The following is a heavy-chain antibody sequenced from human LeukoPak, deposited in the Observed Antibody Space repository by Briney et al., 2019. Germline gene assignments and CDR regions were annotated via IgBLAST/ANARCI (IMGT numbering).Heavy chain of an antibody. J-gene: IGHJ3*02. CDR3: ARFTVDGYVDAFDI. V-gene: IGHV4-59*01. CDR1: GGPLTTTY. CDR2: MYYGGST. D-gene: IGHD2-2*03. Sequence: SETLSLTCTVSGGPLTTTYWSWIRQPPGKGLEWIGNMYYGGSTNYNPSLKSRIIISIDTPKSQFSLRLSSVTAADAAVYYCARFTVDGYVDAFDIWGQGTMVTVSS.